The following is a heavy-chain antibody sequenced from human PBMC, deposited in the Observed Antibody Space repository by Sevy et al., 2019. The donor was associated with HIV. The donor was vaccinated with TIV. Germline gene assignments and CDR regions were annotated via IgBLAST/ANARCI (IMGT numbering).Heavy chain of an antibody. Sequence: SETLSLTCTVSGGSISTYYWSWIRQAPGKGLEWIGSVYYSGSTDYNPSLKSRVNISVDTSKNEFSLNLTSVTAADTAVDYCARGDFWSGYSGFLVWFDPWGQGNLVTVSS. V-gene: IGHV4-59*12. CDR3: ARGDFWSGYSGFLVWFDP. CDR2: VYYSGST. J-gene: IGHJ5*02. D-gene: IGHD3-3*01. CDR1: GGSISTYY.